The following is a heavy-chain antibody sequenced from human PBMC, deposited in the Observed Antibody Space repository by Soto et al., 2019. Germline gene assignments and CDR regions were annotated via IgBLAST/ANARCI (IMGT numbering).Heavy chain of an antibody. D-gene: IGHD6-19*01. CDR3: AKSSAVAPRGYYYYGMDV. V-gene: IGHV3-23*01. Sequence: PGGSLRLSCAASGFTFSSYAMSWVRQAPGKGLEWVSAISGSGGSTYYADSVKGRFTISRDNSKNTLYLQMNSLRAEDTAVYYCAKSSAVAPRGYYYYGMDVWGQGTTVTVS. CDR1: GFTFSSYA. CDR2: ISGSGGST. J-gene: IGHJ6*02.